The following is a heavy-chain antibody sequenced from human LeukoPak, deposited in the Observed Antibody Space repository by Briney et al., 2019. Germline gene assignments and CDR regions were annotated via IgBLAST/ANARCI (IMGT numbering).Heavy chain of an antibody. CDR2: IRSRAQSYTT. CDR3: VGGQSRLGDSFDI. J-gene: IGHJ3*02. V-gene: IGHV3-72*01. CDR1: GFAFSDHY. D-gene: IGHD3-9*01. Sequence: GGSLRLSCAASGFAFSDHYMDWVRQAPGKGLEWVARIRSRAQSYTTNYAASVEGRFTISRDDLQNLLYLQMNSLKIEDSAVYQCVGGQSRLGDSFDIWGQGTLVTVSS.